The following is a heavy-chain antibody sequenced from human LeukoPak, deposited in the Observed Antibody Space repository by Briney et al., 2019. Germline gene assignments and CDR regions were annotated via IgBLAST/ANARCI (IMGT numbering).Heavy chain of an antibody. V-gene: IGHV3-11*04. CDR1: GGSFSGYY. J-gene: IGHJ4*02. D-gene: IGHD1-26*01. Sequence: LSLTCAVYGGSFSGYYWSWIRQPPGKGLEWVSHITASGTAMFYADSVKGCFTISRDNAKNSLYLQMNSLRDEDTAVYYCASSGSYRFDYWGQGTLVTVSS. CDR3: ASSGSYRFDY. CDR2: ITASGTAM.